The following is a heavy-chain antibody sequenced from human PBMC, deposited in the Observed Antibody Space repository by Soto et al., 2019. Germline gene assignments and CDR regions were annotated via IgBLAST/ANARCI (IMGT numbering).Heavy chain of an antibody. CDR1: GGSFSGYY. J-gene: IGHJ6*03. CDR2: INHSGST. D-gene: IGHD2-2*01. Sequence: SETLSLTCAVYGGSFSGYYWSWIRQPPGKGLEWIGEINHSGSTNYNPSLKSRVTISVDTSKNQFSLKLSSVTAADTAVYYCARGPRTYYCSSTSCSLRYYYYMDVWGKGTTVTVSS. CDR3: ARGPRTYYCSSTSCSLRYYYYMDV. V-gene: IGHV4-34*01.